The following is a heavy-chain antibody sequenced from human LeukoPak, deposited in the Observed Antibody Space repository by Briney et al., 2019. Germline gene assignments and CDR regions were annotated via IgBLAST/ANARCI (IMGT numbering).Heavy chain of an antibody. J-gene: IGHJ5*02. CDR3: AKVVRYGSGSYYYNWFDP. Sequence: PGGSLRLSCAASGFTFSSYAMSWVRQAPGKGLEWVSAISGSGGSTYYADSVKGRFTISRDNAKNTLYLQMNSLRADDTAVYYCAKVVRYGSGSYYYNWFDPWGQGTLVTVSS. CDR1: GFTFSSYA. D-gene: IGHD3-10*01. V-gene: IGHV3-23*01. CDR2: ISGSGGST.